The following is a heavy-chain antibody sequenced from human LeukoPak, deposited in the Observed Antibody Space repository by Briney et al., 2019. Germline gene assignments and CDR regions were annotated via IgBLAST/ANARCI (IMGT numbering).Heavy chain of an antibody. CDR2: IYSVGST. J-gene: IGHJ4*02. Sequence: GGSLRLSCAASGFTLSSYWMHWVRQAPGKGLEWVSVIYSVGSTYYTDSVRGRFTISRDNSKNTLYLQMNSLRVEDTAVYYCVGSLAYCGGDCRLGDYWGQGTLVTVSS. V-gene: IGHV3-66*01. D-gene: IGHD2-21*02. CDR3: VGSLAYCGGDCRLGDY. CDR1: GFTLSSYW.